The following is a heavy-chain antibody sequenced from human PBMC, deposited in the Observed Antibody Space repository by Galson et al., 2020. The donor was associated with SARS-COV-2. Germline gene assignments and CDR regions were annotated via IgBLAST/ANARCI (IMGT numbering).Heavy chain of an antibody. D-gene: IGHD6-19*01. CDR2: ISKDGINK. Sequence: GGSLRLSCEASGFSFSSDAMHWVRQAPGKGLEWVAAISKDGINKYYPDSVKGRFSVSRDNPKNTLYLQMNSLRPEDTGVFYCARGPGIEVDGTVRWGRRDVWGQGTTVTVSS. CDR3: ARGPGIEVDGTVRWGRRDV. J-gene: IGHJ6*02. CDR1: GFSFSSDA. V-gene: IGHV3-30-3*01.